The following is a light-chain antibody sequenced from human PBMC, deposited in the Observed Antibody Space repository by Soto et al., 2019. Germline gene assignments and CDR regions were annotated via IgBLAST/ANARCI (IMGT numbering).Light chain of an antibody. J-gene: IGKJ1*01. CDR1: QTVNNNY. CDR3: QQYGSSRT. CDR2: GSS. Sequence: EIVLTQSPGTLSLSPGERATLSCRASQTVNNNYLAWYQQKPGQAPRLFIYGSSTRATGIPDRFSGSGSWTDFTLTISRLEPEDFAVYYCQQYGSSRTFGQGTKVEI. V-gene: IGKV3-20*01.